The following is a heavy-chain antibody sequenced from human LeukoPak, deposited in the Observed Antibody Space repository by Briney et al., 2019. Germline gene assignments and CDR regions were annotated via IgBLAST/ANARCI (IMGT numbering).Heavy chain of an antibody. V-gene: IGHV1-24*01. Sequence: GASVKVSCKVTGDTLTELSMHWVRQAPGKGLEWMGGFDPEDGETIYAQKFQGRVTMTEDTSTDTAYMELSSLRSEDTAVYYCATPVNPYCSGGSCYSPFDYWGQGTLVTVSS. D-gene: IGHD2-15*01. CDR2: FDPEDGET. CDR1: GDTLTELS. J-gene: IGHJ4*02. CDR3: ATPVNPYCSGGSCYSPFDY.